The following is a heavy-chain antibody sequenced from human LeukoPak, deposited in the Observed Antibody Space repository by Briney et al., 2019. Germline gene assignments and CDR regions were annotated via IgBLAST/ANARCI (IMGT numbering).Heavy chain of an antibody. CDR3: AKNPSRIVVVPADV. CDR1: GFTFSSYA. D-gene: IGHD2-2*01. Sequence: GGSLRLSCAASGFTFSSYAMSWVRQAPGKGLEWVSAISGSGGSTYYADSVKGRFTIPRDNSKNTLYLQMNSLRAEDTAVYYCAKNPSRIVVVPADVWGQGTTVTVSS. CDR2: ISGSGGST. J-gene: IGHJ6*02. V-gene: IGHV3-23*01.